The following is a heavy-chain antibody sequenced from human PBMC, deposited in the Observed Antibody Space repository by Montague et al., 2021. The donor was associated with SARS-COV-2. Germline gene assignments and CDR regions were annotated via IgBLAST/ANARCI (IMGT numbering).Heavy chain of an antibody. CDR1: GGSISSSSYY. V-gene: IGHV4-39*07. CDR3: ARVGRQQLVRLSGMNV. Sequence: SETLSLTCTVFGGSISSSSYYWGWIRQPPGKGLEWIGSIYYSGSTYYNPSLKSRVTISVDTSKNQFSLKLSSVTAADTAMYYCARVGRQQLVRLSGMNVWGQGTTVTVSS. J-gene: IGHJ6*02. D-gene: IGHD6-13*01. CDR2: IYYSGST.